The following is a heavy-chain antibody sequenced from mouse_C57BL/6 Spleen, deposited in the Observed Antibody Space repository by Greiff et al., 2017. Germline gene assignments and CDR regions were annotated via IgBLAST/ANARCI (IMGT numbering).Heavy chain of an antibody. CDR2: INPNNGGT. Sequence: VQLQQSGPELVKPGASVKISCKASGYTFTDYYMNWVKQSHGKSLEWIGDINPNNGGTSYNQKFKGKATLTVDKSSSTAYMELRSLTSEDSAVYYCAKDGSHFDVWGTGTTVTVSS. CDR3: AKDGSHFDV. D-gene: IGHD1-1*01. J-gene: IGHJ1*03. CDR1: GYTFTDYY. V-gene: IGHV1-26*01.